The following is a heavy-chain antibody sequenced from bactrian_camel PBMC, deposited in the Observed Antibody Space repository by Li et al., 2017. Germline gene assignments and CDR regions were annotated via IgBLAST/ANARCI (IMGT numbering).Heavy chain of an antibody. CDR1: GDTDTSYL. CDR2: LDGDGVTT. D-gene: IGHD5*01. Sequence: VQLVESGGGSVQAGGSLRLSCLVSGDTDTSYLMGWFRQAPGKEREGVAVLDGDGVTTTYAESVKGRFTISHDYAKNTLSLQMNTLKPEDTGMYYCAARDGDIWVGPNEYHYWGQGTQVTVS. J-gene: IGHJ4*01. CDR3: AARDGDIWVGPNEYHY. V-gene: IGHV3S42*01.